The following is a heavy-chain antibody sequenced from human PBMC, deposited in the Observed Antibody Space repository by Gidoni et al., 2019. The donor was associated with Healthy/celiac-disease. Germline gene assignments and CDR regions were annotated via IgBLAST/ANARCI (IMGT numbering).Heavy chain of an antibody. V-gene: IGHV4-59*01. Sequence: QVQLQESGPGLVKPSATLSLTCTVSGGSISSYYWSWIRQPPGKGLEWIGYIYYSGSTNYNPSLKSRVTISVDTSKNQFSLKLSSVTAADTAVYYCARGGEYSSGWIRDFDYWGQGTLVTVSS. CDR3: ARGGEYSSGWIRDFDY. D-gene: IGHD6-19*01. CDR1: GGSISSYY. J-gene: IGHJ4*02. CDR2: IYYSGST.